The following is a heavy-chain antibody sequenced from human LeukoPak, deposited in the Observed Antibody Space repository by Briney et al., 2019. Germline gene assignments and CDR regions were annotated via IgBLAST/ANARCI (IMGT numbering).Heavy chain of an antibody. V-gene: IGHV4-39*01. CDR2: IYYSGST. CDR1: GGSISSSSYY. Sequence: SETLSLTCTVSGGSISSSSYYWGWIRQPPGKGLEWIGSIYYSGSTYYNPSLKSRVTISVDTSKNQFSLKLSSVTAADTAVYYCARLGVYCSSTSCYRWFDPWGRGTLVTVSS. CDR3: ARLGVYCSSTSCYRWFDP. J-gene: IGHJ5*02. D-gene: IGHD2-2*01.